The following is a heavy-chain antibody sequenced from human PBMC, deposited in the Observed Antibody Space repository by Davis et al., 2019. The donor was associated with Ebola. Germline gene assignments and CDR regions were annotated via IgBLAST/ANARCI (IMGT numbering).Heavy chain of an antibody. J-gene: IGHJ6*02. CDR2: IKQDGSEK. Sequence: GESLKISCAASGFTFSSNSMNWVRQAPGKGLEWAANIKQDGSEKYYVDSVKGRFTISRANAKNSLYLQMNSLRTEDTAVYYCARDHRGYYDILTGYYTHYYYGMDVWGQGTTVTVSS. CDR1: GFTFSSNS. V-gene: IGHV3-7*03. D-gene: IGHD3-9*01. CDR3: ARDHRGYYDILTGYYTHYYYGMDV.